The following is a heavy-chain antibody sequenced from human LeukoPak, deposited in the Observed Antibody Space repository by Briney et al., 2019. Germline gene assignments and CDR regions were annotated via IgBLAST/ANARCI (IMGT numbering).Heavy chain of an antibody. CDR2: IYYSGST. J-gene: IGHJ4*02. CDR3: ASLWFGEFHY. V-gene: IGHV4-39*07. CDR1: GGSISSSSYY. Sequence: PSETLSLTCTVSGGSISSSSYYWGWIRQPPGKGLEWIGNIYYSGSTYYNPSLKSRVTISVDTSKNQFSLKLSSVTAADTAVYYCASLWFGEFHYWGQGTLVTVSS. D-gene: IGHD3-10*01.